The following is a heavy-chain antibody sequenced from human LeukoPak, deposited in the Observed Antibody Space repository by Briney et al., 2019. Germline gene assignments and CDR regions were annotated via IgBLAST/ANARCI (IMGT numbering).Heavy chain of an antibody. CDR1: GFTFSDYW. J-gene: IGHJ4*02. Sequence: GGSLRLSCTASGFTFSDYWMHWVRQAPGKGLEWLGYIWYDGSNSDYVDPVKGRFTISRDNSKNTVYLQMNSLRAEDTAVYHCARFVGSDYAGSFDLWGQGTPVTVSS. CDR3: ARFVGSDYAGSFDL. CDR2: IWYDGSNS. V-gene: IGHV3-33*08. D-gene: IGHD3-10*01.